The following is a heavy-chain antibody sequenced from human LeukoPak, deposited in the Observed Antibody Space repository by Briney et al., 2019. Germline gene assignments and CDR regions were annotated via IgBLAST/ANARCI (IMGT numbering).Heavy chain of an antibody. CDR1: GFTFSSHW. J-gene: IGHJ4*02. V-gene: IGHV3-48*01. CDR3: AKDPTNSGSYYNPPGY. D-gene: IGHD3-10*01. Sequence: GGSLRLSCAASGFTFSSHWMSWVRQAPGKGLEWVSYISSSGSTIYYADSVKGRFTISRDNSKNTLYLQMNSLRAEDTAVYYCAKDPTNSGSYYNPPGYWGQGTLVTVSS. CDR2: ISSSGSTI.